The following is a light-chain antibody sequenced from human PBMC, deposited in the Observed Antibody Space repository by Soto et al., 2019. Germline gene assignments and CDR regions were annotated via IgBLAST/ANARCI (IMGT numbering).Light chain of an antibody. CDR3: QQIKSYLRT. CDR2: SAA. CDR1: QDISSC. J-gene: IGKJ2*01. V-gene: IGKV1-9*01. Sequence: IQLTQPPSFLPAFVGDRVTITCRGSQDISSCLAWYQQKEGRHPKLLLFSAATLQSGGPPRFCGSGSGTEFTPTIISLLDPDFSTDYCQQIKSYLRTFGQGTKVDIK.